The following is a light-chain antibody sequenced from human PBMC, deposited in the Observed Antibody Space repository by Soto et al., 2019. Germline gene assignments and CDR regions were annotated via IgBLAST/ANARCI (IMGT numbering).Light chain of an antibody. CDR1: QSISSW. CDR2: DAS. V-gene: IGKV1-5*01. J-gene: IGKJ5*01. CDR3: QQYNSYPIT. Sequence: IHMTQSPSTLAASVGDRVTITXRASQSISSWLAWYQQKPGKAPKLLIYDASNLESGVPSRFSGSGSGTEFTLTISSLQPDDFATYYCQQYNSYPITFGQGTRLEIK.